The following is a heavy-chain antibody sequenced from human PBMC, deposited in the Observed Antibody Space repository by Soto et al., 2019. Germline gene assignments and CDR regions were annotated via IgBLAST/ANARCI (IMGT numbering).Heavy chain of an antibody. Sequence: ASVKVSCKVSGYTLTELSVHWVRQAPGKGLEWMGGFDPEDGETIYAQKFQGRVTMTEDTSTDTAYMELSSLRSEDTAVYYCATLGSGIQLWLLYNYWGKGTLVTVSS. CDR1: GYTLTELS. V-gene: IGHV1-24*01. CDR2: FDPEDGET. CDR3: ATLGSGIQLWLLYNY. J-gene: IGHJ4*02. D-gene: IGHD5-18*01.